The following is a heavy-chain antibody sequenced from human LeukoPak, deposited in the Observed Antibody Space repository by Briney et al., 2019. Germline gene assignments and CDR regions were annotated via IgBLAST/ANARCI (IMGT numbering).Heavy chain of an antibody. CDR3: ASTLVVPWVHAFDI. Sequence: PSETLSLTCTVSGGSISSYYWSWIRQPPGKGLEWIGYIYYSGSTNYNPSLKSRVTISVDTSKNQFSLKLSSVTAADTAVYYCASTLVVPWVHAFDIWGQGTMVTVSS. V-gene: IGHV4-59*01. D-gene: IGHD2-2*01. CDR1: GGSISSYY. J-gene: IGHJ3*02. CDR2: IYYSGST.